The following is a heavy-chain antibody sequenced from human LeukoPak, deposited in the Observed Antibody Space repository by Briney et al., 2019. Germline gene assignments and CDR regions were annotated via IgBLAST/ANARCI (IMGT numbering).Heavy chain of an antibody. V-gene: IGHV4-30-2*01. D-gene: IGHD6-13*01. CDR3: ARLPIPAAPVDY. CDR1: GGSISSGGYY. Sequence: SETLSLTCTVSGGSISSGGYYWSWIRQPPGKVLEWIGYIYHSGSTYYNPSLKSRVTISVDRSKNQFSLKLSSVTAADTAVYYCARLPIPAAPVDYWGQGTLVTVSS. J-gene: IGHJ4*02. CDR2: IYHSGST.